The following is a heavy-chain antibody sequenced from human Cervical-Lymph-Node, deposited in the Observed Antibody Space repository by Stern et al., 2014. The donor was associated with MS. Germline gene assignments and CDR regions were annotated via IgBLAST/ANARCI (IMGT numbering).Heavy chain of an antibody. Sequence: VQLVESGGGLIQPGGSLRLSCAAPGFIVSKNYMSWVRQAPGKGLEWVSLIYTDGSTYYAGSVKGRFPISRDSSKNKLFLQMNSLRAEDTAMYYCARAIFGVNTAAMAPDAFDSWGQGTMVTVSS. V-gene: IGHV3-53*01. D-gene: IGHD3-3*01. CDR3: ARAIFGVNTAAMAPDAFDS. CDR2: IYTDGST. CDR1: GFIVSKNY. J-gene: IGHJ3*01.